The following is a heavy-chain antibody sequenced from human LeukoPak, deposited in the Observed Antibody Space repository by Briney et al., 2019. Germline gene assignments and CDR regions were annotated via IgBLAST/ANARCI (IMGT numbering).Heavy chain of an antibody. V-gene: IGHV3-23*01. CDR1: GSIFSSYG. D-gene: IGHD3-22*01. CDR2: ISGSGGST. CDR3: AKVRDSIGSTFDS. Sequence: PGGSLRLSCAASGSIFSSYGMNWVRQAPGKGLEWVSAISGSGGSTYFADSVKGRFTISRDNSKNTVYLQANSLRAEDTAVYYCAKVRDSIGSTFDSWGQGTLVTVSS. J-gene: IGHJ4*02.